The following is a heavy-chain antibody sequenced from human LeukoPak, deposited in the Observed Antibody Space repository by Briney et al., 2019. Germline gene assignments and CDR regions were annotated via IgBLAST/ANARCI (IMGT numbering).Heavy chain of an antibody. J-gene: IGHJ5*02. D-gene: IGHD5-12*01. CDR3: ARDYSRGYAWFDP. Sequence: PSETLSLTCTVSGDSISSGGYYWSWIRQHPGKGLEWIGYTYYSGSAYYNPFLKSRVSISVDTSKNQFSLKLTSVTAADTALYFCARDYSRGYAWFDPWGQGILVTVSS. CDR1: GDSISSGGYY. V-gene: IGHV4-31*03. CDR2: TYYSGSA.